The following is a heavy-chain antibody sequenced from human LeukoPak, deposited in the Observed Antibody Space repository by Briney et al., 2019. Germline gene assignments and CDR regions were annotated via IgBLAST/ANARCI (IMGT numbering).Heavy chain of an antibody. Sequence: SETLSLTCTVSGGSISGYYWSWIRQPPGKGLEWIGEINHSGSTNYNPSLTSRVTISVDTSKNQFSLKLSSVTAADTAVYYCASSSGGSPLGYWGQGTLVTVSS. V-gene: IGHV4-34*01. CDR1: GGSISGYY. D-gene: IGHD6-25*01. CDR3: ASSSGGSPLGY. J-gene: IGHJ4*02. CDR2: INHSGST.